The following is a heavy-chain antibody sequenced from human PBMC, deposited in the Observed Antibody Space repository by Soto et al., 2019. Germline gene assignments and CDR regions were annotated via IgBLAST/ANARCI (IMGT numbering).Heavy chain of an antibody. CDR2: INHSGST. CDR1: GGSFSGYY. D-gene: IGHD1-26*01. J-gene: IGHJ4*02. V-gene: IGHV4-34*01. CDR3: ARGLIVGATTPFDY. Sequence: QVQLQQWGAGLLKPSETLSLTYAVYGGSFSGYYWSWIRQPPGKGLEWIGEINHSGSTNYNPSLKSRVTISVDTSKNQFSLKLSSVTAADTAVYYCARGLIVGATTPFDYWGQGTLVTVSS.